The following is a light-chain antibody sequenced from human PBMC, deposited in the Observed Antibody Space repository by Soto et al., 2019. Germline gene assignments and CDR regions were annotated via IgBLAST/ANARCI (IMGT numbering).Light chain of an antibody. J-gene: IGKJ2*01. CDR3: QRRYSLPPT. Sequence: DIVMTQSPDSLAVSLGERATINCKSSQSVFYSSNNKDYLAWYQQKPGRPPNLLIYWASTRESGVPDRFSGSGSGTDFTLTINNLQAEDVAVYYCQRRYSLPPTFGQVTKLEIK. V-gene: IGKV4-1*01. CDR2: WAS. CDR1: QSVFYSSNNKDY.